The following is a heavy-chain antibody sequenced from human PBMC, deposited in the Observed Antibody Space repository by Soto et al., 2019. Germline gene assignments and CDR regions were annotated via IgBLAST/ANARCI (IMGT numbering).Heavy chain of an antibody. V-gene: IGHV4-61*01. CDR2: IYYSGST. CDR3: ARDHVGSYYDSSGYYY. D-gene: IGHD3-22*01. Sequence: PSETLSLTCTVSGGSVSSGSYYWSWIRQPPGKGLEWIGDIYYSGSTNYNPSPKSRVTISVDTSKNQFSLKLSSVTAADTAVYYCARDHVGSYYDSSGYYYWGQGTLVTVSS. CDR1: GGSVSSGSYY. J-gene: IGHJ4*02.